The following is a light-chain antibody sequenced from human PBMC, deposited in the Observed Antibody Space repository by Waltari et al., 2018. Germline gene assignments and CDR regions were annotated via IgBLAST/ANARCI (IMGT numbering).Light chain of an antibody. CDR2: AAS. CDR1: QSINTY. Sequence: DIQMTQSPSSLSASVGDSVTITCRATQSINTYLNWYQQKPGKAPELLIYAASSLQSGVPSAFSDSGSGTDFTLTISSLQPEDFATYFCQQGHSPPFTFGPGTKVDIK. J-gene: IGKJ3*01. CDR3: QQGHSPPFT. V-gene: IGKV1-39*01.